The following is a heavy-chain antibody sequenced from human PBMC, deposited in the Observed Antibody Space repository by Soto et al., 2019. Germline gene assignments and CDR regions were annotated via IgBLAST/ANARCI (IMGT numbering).Heavy chain of an antibody. CDR2: ITGSGDST. CDR3: ANNWDSSGHGGFGWFDP. J-gene: IGHJ5*02. D-gene: IGHD3-22*01. Sequence: PGGSLRLSCAASSFTFSSHALSWVRQAPGKGLEWVSTITGSGDSTYYTDSVKGRFTISRDNSKNTLYLQMNNLRADDTAVYYCANNWDSSGHGGFGWFDPWGQGTPVTVSS. CDR1: SFTFSSHA. V-gene: IGHV3-23*01.